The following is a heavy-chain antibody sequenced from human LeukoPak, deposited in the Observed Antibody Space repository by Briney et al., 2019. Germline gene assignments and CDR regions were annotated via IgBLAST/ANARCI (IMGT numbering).Heavy chain of an antibody. V-gene: IGHV4-30-2*01. Sequence: PSQTLSLTCTVSGASISSDDYYWSWIRQPPGRGLEWIGYIYRGGTTYYSPSLTSLKSRVTISVDRSKNQFSLKLSSVTAADTAVYYCVSPMTLVLRGLAGIDAFDIWGQGTMVTVSS. CDR1: GASISSDDYY. D-gene: IGHD3-22*01. CDR3: VSPMTLVLRGLAGIDAFDI. J-gene: IGHJ3*02. CDR2: IYRGGTT.